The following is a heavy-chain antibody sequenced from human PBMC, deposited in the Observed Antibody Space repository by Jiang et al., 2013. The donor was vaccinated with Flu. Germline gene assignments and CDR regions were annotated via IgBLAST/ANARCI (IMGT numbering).Heavy chain of an antibody. CDR2: ITPSGEGT. Sequence: GAEVKKPGASVRVSCKASGYTFTSYSMHWVRQAPGQGLEWVGMITPSGEGTAYAQTLQGRVTVTRDTSTNTVYMELTSLTSEDTAVYYCARGRPASTSSYYIYWGQGTRVTVSS. J-gene: IGHJ4*02. D-gene: IGHD2-2*01. CDR1: GYTFTSYS. CDR3: ARGRPASTSSYYIY. V-gene: IGHV1-46*01.